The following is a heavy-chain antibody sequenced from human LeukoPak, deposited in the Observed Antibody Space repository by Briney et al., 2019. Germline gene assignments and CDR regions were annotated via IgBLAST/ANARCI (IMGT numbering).Heavy chain of an antibody. CDR1: EFSASNYW. CDR2: IKQAGSQE. D-gene: IGHD6-13*01. Sequence: GGSLRLSCVVSEFSASNYWMSWVRQAPGKGLEWVANIKQAGSQENYVDSVKGRFTISRDNAKNSVYLQMNGLLVEDTAVYYCVREWAGGLAAAGTRIEGSYWGEGTLVTVSS. V-gene: IGHV3-7*01. CDR3: VREWAGGLAAAGTRIEGSY. J-gene: IGHJ4*02.